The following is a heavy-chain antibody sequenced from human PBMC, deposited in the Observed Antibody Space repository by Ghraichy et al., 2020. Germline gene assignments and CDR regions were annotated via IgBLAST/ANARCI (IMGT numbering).Heavy chain of an antibody. CDR3: ARHGAVESYYGMVDY. D-gene: IGHD1-26*01. Sequence: SETLSLTCTVSGGSISSSSYYWGWIRQPPGKGLEWIGSIYYSGSTYYNPSLKSRVTISVDTSKNQFSLKLSSVTAADTAVYYCARHGAVESYYGMVDYWGQGTLVTVSS. CDR2: IYYSGST. V-gene: IGHV4-39*01. J-gene: IGHJ4*02. CDR1: GGSISSSSYY.